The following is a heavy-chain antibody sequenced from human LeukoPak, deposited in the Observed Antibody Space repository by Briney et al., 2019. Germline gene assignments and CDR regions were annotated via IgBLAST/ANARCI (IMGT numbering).Heavy chain of an antibody. CDR1: GFTFSSYS. J-gene: IGHJ4*02. Sequence: GGSLRLSCAASGFTFSSYSMNWVRQAPGKGLEWVSSISSSTYIYYADSVRGRFTISRDNAKNSLYLQMNSLRSEDTAVYYCARDLSDDYVWGSYRYWAYWGQGTLVTVSS. CDR3: ARDLSDDYVWGSYRYWAY. CDR2: ISSSTYI. D-gene: IGHD3-16*02. V-gene: IGHV3-21*01.